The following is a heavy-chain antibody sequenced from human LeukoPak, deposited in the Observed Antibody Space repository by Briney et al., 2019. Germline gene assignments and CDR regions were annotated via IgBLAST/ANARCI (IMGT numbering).Heavy chain of an antibody. Sequence: QPGGSLRLSFAASGFTFSSYAMSWVRQAPGKGLEWVSGISGSGGSTYYADSVKGRFTISRDNSKNTLYLQMNSLRAEDTAVYYCAKGRYYYDSSGYWQFDYWGQGTLVTVSS. D-gene: IGHD3-22*01. CDR3: AKGRYYYDSSGYWQFDY. CDR2: ISGSGGST. V-gene: IGHV3-23*01. J-gene: IGHJ4*02. CDR1: GFTFSSYA.